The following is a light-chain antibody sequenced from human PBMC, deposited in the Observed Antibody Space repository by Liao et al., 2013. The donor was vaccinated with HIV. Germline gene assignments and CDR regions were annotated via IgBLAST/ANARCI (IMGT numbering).Light chain of an antibody. J-gene: IGLJ2*01. CDR2: QDT. CDR3: QAWDRNTAI. V-gene: IGLV3-21*01. CDR1: SIGSKS. Sequence: SYVLTQPPSVSVAPGMTATITCGGHSIGSKSVHWYQQKPGQSPLLVIYQDTYRPSGIPERFSGSNSGNTATLTISGTQPTDEADYYCQAWDRNTAIFGGGTKLTVL.